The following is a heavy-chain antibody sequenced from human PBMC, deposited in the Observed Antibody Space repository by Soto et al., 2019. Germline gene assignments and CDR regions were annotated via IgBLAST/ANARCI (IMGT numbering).Heavy chain of an antibody. J-gene: IGHJ4*02. CDR2: IIPIFGTA. V-gene: IGHV1-69*13. CDR1: GGTFSSYA. D-gene: IGHD4-17*01. CDR3: ARGTTVVTPFGLDY. Sequence: SVKVSCKASGGTFSSYAISWVRQAPGQGLEWMGGIIPIFGTANYAQKFQGRVTITADESTSTAYMELSSLRSEDTAVYYCARGTTVVTPFGLDYWGQGTLVTVSS.